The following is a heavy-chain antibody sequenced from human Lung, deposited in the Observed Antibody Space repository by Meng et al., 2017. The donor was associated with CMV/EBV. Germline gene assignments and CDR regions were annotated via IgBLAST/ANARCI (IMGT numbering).Heavy chain of an antibody. CDR2: IRSDGNEK. J-gene: IGHJ3*02. Sequence: GESLKISCAASGFTFKNYDIHWVRQAPGKGLEWVALIRSDGNEKYYADSVKGRFTISRDNFKNTLYLQMKSLRGEDTAVYYCAKFLSLEPDDAFDIWGQGAVVTVSS. CDR3: AKFLSLEPDDAFDI. D-gene: IGHD3-3*01. CDR1: GFTFKNYD. V-gene: IGHV3-30*02.